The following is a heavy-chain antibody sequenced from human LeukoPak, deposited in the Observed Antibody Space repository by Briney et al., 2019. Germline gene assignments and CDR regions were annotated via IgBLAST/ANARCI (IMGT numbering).Heavy chain of an antibody. Sequence: GASVKVSFKASGYMFINYDINWVRQAAGQGLEWMAWMTPKTGNSGYAQRFQGRVALTRDTSTDTAYMELSNLGSEDTAVYYCARKTCTTTSCLHPWGQGTLVTVSS. CDR1: GYMFINYD. J-gene: IGHJ5*02. V-gene: IGHV1-8*01. CDR3: ARKTCTTTSCLHP. CDR2: MTPKTGNS. D-gene: IGHD2-2*01.